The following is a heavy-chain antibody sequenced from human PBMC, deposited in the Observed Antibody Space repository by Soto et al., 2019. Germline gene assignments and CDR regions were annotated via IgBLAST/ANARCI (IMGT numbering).Heavy chain of an antibody. D-gene: IGHD2-2*01. CDR3: ARGSDYCSSTSCYEDSYYYYYGMDV. J-gene: IGHJ6*02. Sequence: SETLSLTCTVSGGSVSSGSYYWSWIRQPPGKGLEWIGYFYYSGSTNYNPSLKSRVTISVDTSKNQFSLKLSSVTAADTAVYYCARGSDYCSSTSCYEDSYYYYYGMDVWGQGTTVTVSS. CDR1: GGSVSSGSYY. V-gene: IGHV4-61*01. CDR2: FYYSGST.